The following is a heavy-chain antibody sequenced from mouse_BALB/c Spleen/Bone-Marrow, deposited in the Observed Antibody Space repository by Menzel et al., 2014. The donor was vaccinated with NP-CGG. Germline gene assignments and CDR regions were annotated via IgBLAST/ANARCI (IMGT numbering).Heavy chain of an antibody. CDR3: ARELGGAY. CDR1: GYTFTDYN. V-gene: IGHV1S29*02. Sequence: EVKVVESGPELVKPGASVKISCKASGYTFTDYNMHWVKQSHGKSLEWIGYIYPYNGGSAYNQKFKSKATLTVDNSSSTAFMELRSLTTEDPAVYYLARELGGAYWGQGTLVTVSA. D-gene: IGHD4-1*01. J-gene: IGHJ3*01. CDR2: IYPYNGGS.